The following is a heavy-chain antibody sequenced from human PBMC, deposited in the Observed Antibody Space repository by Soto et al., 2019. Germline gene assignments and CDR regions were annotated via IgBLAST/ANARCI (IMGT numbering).Heavy chain of an antibody. Sequence: EVQLVESGGGLVQPGGSLRLSCAASGFTFSSYWMSWVRQAPGKGLEWVAHINQDGGETYYVDSVKGRFTISRDNAKNALYLQMNSLRVEDTAVYYCAREGIFWFGESYFDYWGQGTLVTVSS. CDR3: AREGIFWFGESYFDY. V-gene: IGHV3-7*01. D-gene: IGHD3-10*01. CDR2: INQDGGET. J-gene: IGHJ4*02. CDR1: GFTFSSYW.